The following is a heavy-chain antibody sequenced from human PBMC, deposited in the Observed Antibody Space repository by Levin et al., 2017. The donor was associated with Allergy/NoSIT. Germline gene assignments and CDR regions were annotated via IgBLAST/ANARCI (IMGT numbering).Heavy chain of an antibody. CDR1: GFTFSTYW. CDR3: ARENDYYGSGSLLDY. D-gene: IGHD3-10*01. J-gene: IGHJ4*02. V-gene: IGHV3-7*01. CDR2: IKQDGSEK. Sequence: PGGSLRLSCAASGFTFSTYWMNWVRQAPGKGLEWVANIKQDGSEKYYVDSVKGRFTISRDNAQNSLYLQMNSLRAEDTAVYYCARENDYYGSGSLLDYWGQGTLVTVSS.